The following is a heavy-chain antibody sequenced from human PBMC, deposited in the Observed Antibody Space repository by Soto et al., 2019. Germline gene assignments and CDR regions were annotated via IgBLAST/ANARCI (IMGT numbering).Heavy chain of an antibody. CDR1: GDSVSSNSAA. J-gene: IGHJ5*02. D-gene: IGHD1-26*01. CDR3: ARVTFGSTRGRNRFDP. CDR2: TYYRSKWYN. V-gene: IGHV6-1*01. Sequence: PSQTLSLTCVISGDSVSSNSAAWNWIRQSPSRGLEWLGRTYYRSKWYNDYAVSVKSRITINPDTSKNQFSLQLNSVTPEDTAVYYCARVTFGSTRGRNRFDPWGQGTLVTVSS.